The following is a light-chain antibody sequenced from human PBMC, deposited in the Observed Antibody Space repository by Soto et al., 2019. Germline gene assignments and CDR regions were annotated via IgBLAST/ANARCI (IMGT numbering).Light chain of an antibody. Sequence: VFTQSAATLSLSPVERATLSCRASQSVSSYLAWYQQKPGQAPRLLISDASNRATGIPARFSGSGSGTDFTLTISSLEPEDFAVYYCQHRSIWPAFGQGTRLEIK. J-gene: IGKJ5*01. CDR3: QHRSIWPA. V-gene: IGKV3-11*01. CDR1: QSVSSY. CDR2: DAS.